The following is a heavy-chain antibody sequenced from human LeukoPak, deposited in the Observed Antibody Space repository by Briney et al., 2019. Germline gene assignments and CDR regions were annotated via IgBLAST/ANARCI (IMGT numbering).Heavy chain of an antibody. CDR2: IYYSGST. Sequence: SEILSLTCTVSGGXISSYYCSWIRQPPGKGLEWIGYIYYSGSTNYNPSLKSRVTISVDTPKNQFSLKVSSVAAADTAVYYCARLPGFRDAFDIWGQGTMVTVSS. CDR1: GGXISSYY. V-gene: IGHV4-59*08. CDR3: ARLPGFRDAFDI. J-gene: IGHJ3*02.